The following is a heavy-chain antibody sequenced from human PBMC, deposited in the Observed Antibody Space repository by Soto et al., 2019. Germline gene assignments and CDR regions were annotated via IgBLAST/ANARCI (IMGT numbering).Heavy chain of an antibody. V-gene: IGHV3-48*02. D-gene: IGHD6-13*01. CDR3: ARLPTAAAGRFYFDY. CDR2: ISSSSSTI. J-gene: IGHJ4*02. CDR1: GFTFSSYS. Sequence: GGSLRLSCAASGFTFSSYSMNWVRQAPGKGLEWVSYISSSSSTIYYADSVKGRFTISRDNAKNSLYLQMNSLRDEDTAVYYCARLPTAAAGRFYFDYWGQGTLVTVSS.